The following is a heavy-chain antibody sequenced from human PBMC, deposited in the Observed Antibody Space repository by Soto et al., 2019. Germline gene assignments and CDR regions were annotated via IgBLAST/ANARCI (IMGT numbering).Heavy chain of an antibody. V-gene: IGHV3-23*01. CDR3: AKDCLPATVTTYGDAFDI. Sequence: EVQLLESGGGLVQPGGSLRLSCAASGFTFSSYAMSWVRQAPGKGLEWVSAISGSGDTTYFADSVKGRFTISRDNSKNTLYLQMNSLRAEDAALFYCAKDCLPATVTTYGDAFDIGGQGAMVTVSS. J-gene: IGHJ3*02. D-gene: IGHD4-17*01. CDR1: GFTFSSYA. CDR2: ISGSGDTT.